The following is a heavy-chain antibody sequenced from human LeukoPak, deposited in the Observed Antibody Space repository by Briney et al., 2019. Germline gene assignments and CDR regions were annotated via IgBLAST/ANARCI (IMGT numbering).Heavy chain of an antibody. D-gene: IGHD1-26*01. V-gene: IGHV1-8*03. Sequence: ASVKVSCKASGYTFTSYGINWVRQATGQGLEWMGWTNPNSGNTGYAQKFQGRVTITRNTSISTAYMELSSLRSEDTAVYYCARGPAPKSGSYSMFGRMGYYFDYWGQGTLVTVSS. CDR3: ARGPAPKSGSYSMFGRMGYYFDY. J-gene: IGHJ4*02. CDR2: TNPNSGNT. CDR1: GYTFTSYG.